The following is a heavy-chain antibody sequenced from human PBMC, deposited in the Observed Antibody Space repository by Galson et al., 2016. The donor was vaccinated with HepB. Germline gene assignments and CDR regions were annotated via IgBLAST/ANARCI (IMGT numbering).Heavy chain of an antibody. V-gene: IGHV4-31*03. D-gene: IGHD3-10*01. J-gene: IGHJ5*02. CDR1: GGSISSGGYY. CDR2: IYYSGSS. Sequence: TLSLTCTVSGGSISSGGYYWSWIRQHPGKGLEFIGYIYYSGSSYYNPSLKSRISMSVDTSKNQFSLRLSSVTAADTAVYYCARGWFGEFSRNNWFNPWGQGTLVTVSS. CDR3: ARGWFGEFSRNNWFNP.